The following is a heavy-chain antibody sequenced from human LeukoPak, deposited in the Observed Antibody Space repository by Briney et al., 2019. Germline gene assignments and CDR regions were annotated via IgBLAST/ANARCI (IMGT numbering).Heavy chain of an antibody. Sequence: ASVKVSCKASGYTFTGYYMRWVRQAPGQGLEWMGWINPNSGGTNYAQKFQGRVTMTRDTSISTAYMELSRLRSDDTAVYYCARRGTTWSGYYPSPRYYYMDVWGKGTTVTVSS. CDR3: ARRGTTWSGYYPSPRYYYMDV. CDR2: INPNSGGT. V-gene: IGHV1-2*02. D-gene: IGHD3-3*01. CDR1: GYTFTGYY. J-gene: IGHJ6*03.